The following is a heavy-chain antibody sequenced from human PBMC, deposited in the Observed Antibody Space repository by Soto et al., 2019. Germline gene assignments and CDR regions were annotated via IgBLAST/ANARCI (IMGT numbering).Heavy chain of an antibody. CDR2: ISFDGTNK. Sequence: QVHLVESGGGGVQPGRSKRLSCVVSGFTFNDYAIHWVRQAPGKGLEWVAVISFDGTNKFYADSVKGRFTISRDRAKTTAYLQMNNLRAEDTAVYYCARDHWDCSGGGCNPHQLNFFAMAVWGQGTTVTVSS. CDR1: GFTFNDYA. V-gene: IGHV3-30*03. CDR3: ARDHWDCSGGGCNPHQLNFFAMAV. D-gene: IGHD2-15*01. J-gene: IGHJ6*02.